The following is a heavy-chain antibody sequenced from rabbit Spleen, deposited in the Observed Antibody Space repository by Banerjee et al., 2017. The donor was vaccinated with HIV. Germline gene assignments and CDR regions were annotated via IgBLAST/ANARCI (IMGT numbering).Heavy chain of an antibody. D-gene: IGHD4-1*01. CDR1: GIDFSSYYY. CDR3: ARDGSSYSGWEFDL. CDR2: IGTNSGST. V-gene: IGHV1S40*01. J-gene: IGHJ4*01. Sequence: QSLEESGGDLVKPGGTLTLTCKASGIDFSSYYYMCWARQAPGKGLEWIACIGTNSGSTYYASWAKGRFTISKTSSTTVTLQMTSLTAADTATYFCARDGSSYSGWEFDLWGPGTLVT.